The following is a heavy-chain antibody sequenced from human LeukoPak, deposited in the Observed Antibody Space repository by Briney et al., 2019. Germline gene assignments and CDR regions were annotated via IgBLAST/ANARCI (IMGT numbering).Heavy chain of an antibody. Sequence: GGSLRLSCAASGFTFTSYAMSWVRQAPGKGLEWVSIISGGGRNILSADSVKGRFTISRDNPKNTLFLQMNSLRAEDTAVYYCARGARADGGGWYGGNGFDIWGRGTMVTVSS. CDR3: ARGARADGGGWYGGNGFDI. V-gene: IGHV3-23*01. D-gene: IGHD6-19*01. CDR2: ISGGGRNI. J-gene: IGHJ3*02. CDR1: GFTFTSYA.